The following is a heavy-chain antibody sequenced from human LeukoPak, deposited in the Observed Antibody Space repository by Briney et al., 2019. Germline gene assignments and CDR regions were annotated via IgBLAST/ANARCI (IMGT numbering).Heavy chain of an antibody. CDR3: ARDTTYYYDSSGYYYVGYFDY. D-gene: IGHD3-22*01. CDR1: GGSISSYY. Sequence: SETLSLTCTVSGGSISSYYWSWIRQPPGKGLEWIGYIYYSGSTNYNPSLKSRVTISVDTSKNQFSLELSSVTAADTAVYYCARDTTYYYDSSGYYYVGYFDYWGQGTLVTVSS. CDR2: IYYSGST. V-gene: IGHV4-59*01. J-gene: IGHJ4*02.